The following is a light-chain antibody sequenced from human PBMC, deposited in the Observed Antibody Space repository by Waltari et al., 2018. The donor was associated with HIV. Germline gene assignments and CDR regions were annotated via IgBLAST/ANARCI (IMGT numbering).Light chain of an antibody. CDR3: ATWDDSLNAWV. J-gene: IGLJ3*02. CDR2: SYG. V-gene: IGLV1-44*01. Sequence: QSVLNQSPSASGTPGQRVIISCSGSSSTIGSNTVTWYQQFPGTAPKRLIYSYGQRPSGVPERFSGSKSATSASLDISGLRSEDEADYYCATWDDSLNAWVFGGGTKLTVL. CDR1: SSTIGSNT.